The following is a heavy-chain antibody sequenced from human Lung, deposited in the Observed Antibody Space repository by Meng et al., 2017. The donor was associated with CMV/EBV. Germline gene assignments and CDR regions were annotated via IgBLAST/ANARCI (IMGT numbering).Heavy chain of an antibody. CDR2: IDWDDDK. D-gene: IGHD3-3*01. CDR3: ARNDHDSRGGACDI. CDR1: GFSLTTSGMC. V-gene: IGHV2-70*20. Sequence: SGXXLVKPTQTLTLTCTFSGFSLTTSGMCVSWVRQPPGKALEWLAFIDWDDDKYYSPSLKTRLTISKDTSKNEVVLTMTNMDPVDTATYYCARNDHDSRGGACDICGQETXVTVSS. J-gene: IGHJ3*02.